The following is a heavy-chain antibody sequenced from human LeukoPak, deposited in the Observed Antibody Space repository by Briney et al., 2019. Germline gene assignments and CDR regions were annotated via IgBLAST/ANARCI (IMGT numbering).Heavy chain of an antibody. J-gene: IGHJ4*02. V-gene: IGHV3-30-3*01. CDR2: ISYDGSSK. CDR1: GFTFSSYA. CDR3: ARAINYNLIDY. D-gene: IGHD4-11*01. Sequence: PGGSLRLSCAASGFTFSSYAIHWVRQAPGKGLEWVAVISYDGSSKYYADSVKGRFTISRDNAKNTLYLQMNSLRAEDTAVYYCARAINYNLIDYWGQGTLVTVSS.